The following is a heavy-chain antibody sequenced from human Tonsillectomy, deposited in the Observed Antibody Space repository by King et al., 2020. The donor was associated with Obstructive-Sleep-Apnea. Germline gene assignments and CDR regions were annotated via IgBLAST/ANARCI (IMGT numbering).Heavy chain of an antibody. D-gene: IGHD2-2*01. CDR2: ISSRGSSI. CDR1: GFTFSDYY. J-gene: IGHJ4*02. CDR3: ARVFIVVVGTNHFDY. V-gene: IGHV3-11*01. Sequence: VQLVESGGGLVKPGGSLRLSCAASGFTFSDYYMTWIRQAPGKGLERVAYISSRGSSIYYADSVKGRFTISRDDAKKSLYLQMNSLRAEDTALYYCARVFIVVVGTNHFDYWGQGTLVTVFS.